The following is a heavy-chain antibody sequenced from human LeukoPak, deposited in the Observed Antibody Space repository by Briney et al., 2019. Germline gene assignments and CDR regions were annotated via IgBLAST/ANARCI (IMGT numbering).Heavy chain of an antibody. D-gene: IGHD3-3*01. V-gene: IGHV4-59*01. J-gene: IGHJ6*03. Sequence: SETLSLTCTVSGSPINVYYWSWIRQPPGKGLEWIGYIYYSGSTNYNPSLKSRVTISVDTSKNQFSLKLSSVTAADTAVYYCARGSSASYYDFWSGYGDYYYYMDVWGKGTTVTVSS. CDR3: ARGSSASYYDFWSGYGDYYYYMDV. CDR1: GSPINVYY. CDR2: IYYSGST.